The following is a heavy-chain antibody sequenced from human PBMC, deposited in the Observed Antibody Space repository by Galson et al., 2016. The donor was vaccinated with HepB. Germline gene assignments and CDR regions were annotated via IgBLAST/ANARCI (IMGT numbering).Heavy chain of an antibody. CDR3: AKRARYSGDDFDV. CDR2: ISYDGSTE. D-gene: IGHD5-12*01. V-gene: IGHV3-30*18. J-gene: IGHJ4*02. CDR1: GFAFRSFA. Sequence: SLRLSCAASGFAFRSFAMHWVRQAPGKGLEWVAVISYDGSTEFYSDFAKGRFSISRDNSKHTLHLQMSSLRPDDTATYYCAKRARYSGDDFDVWGQGTLVSVSS.